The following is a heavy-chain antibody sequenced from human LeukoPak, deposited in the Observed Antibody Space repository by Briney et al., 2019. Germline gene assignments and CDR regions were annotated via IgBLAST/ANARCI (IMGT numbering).Heavy chain of an antibody. D-gene: IGHD3-16*01. Sequence: SETLSLTCAVSGGSISDYYRGWIRQPPGKGLEWIGYFYNSGSSTYNPSLKSRVTISADTSKNQFSLKLNSVTAADTAVYYCTRGAGWLIDYWGQGILVTVSS. V-gene: IGHV4-59*01. CDR1: GGSISDYY. CDR3: TRGAGWLIDY. J-gene: IGHJ4*02. CDR2: FYNSGSS.